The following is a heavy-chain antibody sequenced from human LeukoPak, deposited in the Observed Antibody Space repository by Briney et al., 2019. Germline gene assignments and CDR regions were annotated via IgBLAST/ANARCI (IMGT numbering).Heavy chain of an antibody. CDR3: AKVPPHYYDSSGYYYDY. CDR2: ISYDGSNK. D-gene: IGHD3-22*01. J-gene: IGHJ4*02. CDR1: GFTFSRYG. V-gene: IGHV3-30*18. Sequence: GGSLRLSCAASGFTFSRYGMHWVRQAPGKGLEWVAVISYDGSNKYYADSVKGRFTISRDNSKNTLYLEMSSLRAEDTAVYYCAKVPPHYYDSSGYYYDYWGQGTLVTVSS.